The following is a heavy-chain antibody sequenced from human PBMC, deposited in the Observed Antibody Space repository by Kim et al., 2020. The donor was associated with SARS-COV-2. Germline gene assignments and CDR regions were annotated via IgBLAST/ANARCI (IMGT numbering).Heavy chain of an antibody. CDR2: INHSGST. CDR3: ARGPLMSPRIAAAEYRGLGSDY. J-gene: IGHJ4*02. D-gene: IGHD6-13*01. Sequence: SETLSLTCAVYGGSFSGYYWSWIRQPPGKGLEWIGEINHSGSTNYNPSLKSRVTISVDTSKNQFSLKLSSVTAADTAVYYCARGPLMSPRIAAAEYRGLGSDYWGQGTLVTVSS. CDR1: GGSFSGYY. V-gene: IGHV4-34*01.